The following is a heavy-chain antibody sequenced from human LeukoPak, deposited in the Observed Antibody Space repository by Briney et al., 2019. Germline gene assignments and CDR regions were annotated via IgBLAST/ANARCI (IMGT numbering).Heavy chain of an antibody. Sequence: SETLSLTCTVSGGSLSTYYWSWIRQPPGKGLEWIGYIYNSGSTNYSPSLRSRVTISVDTSKNQFSLKLSSVTAADTAVYYCARELNPYYEKDYWGQGTLVTVSS. V-gene: IGHV4-4*08. J-gene: IGHJ4*02. CDR3: ARELNPYYEKDY. D-gene: IGHD3-22*01. CDR2: IYNSGST. CDR1: GGSLSTYY.